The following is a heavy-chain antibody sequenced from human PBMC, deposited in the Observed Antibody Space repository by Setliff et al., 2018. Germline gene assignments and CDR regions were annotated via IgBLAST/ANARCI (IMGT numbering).Heavy chain of an antibody. J-gene: IGHJ4*02. CDR3: RLWSHDYHNDY. CDR1: GFSLNNSGVA. V-gene: IGHV4-39*07. Sequence: SGPTLVNPTETLTLACTFSGFSLNNSGVAVGWIRQTPGKGLKWIGESNHGGSTSYHPSLKSRLTMSVDTSKNQFSLKLTSVTAADTAVYYCRLWSHDYHNDYWGQGTLVTVSS. D-gene: IGHD3-16*01. CDR2: SNHGGST.